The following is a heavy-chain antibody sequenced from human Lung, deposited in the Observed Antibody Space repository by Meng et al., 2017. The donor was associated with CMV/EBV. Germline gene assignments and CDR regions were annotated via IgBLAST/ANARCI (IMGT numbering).Heavy chain of an antibody. V-gene: IGHV3-49*04. J-gene: IGHJ6*02. CDR2: IRSKAYGGTT. CDR3: TRALDYYDSRAFYYYYGMDG. CDR1: GFTFGDYA. Sequence: SCTASGFTFGDYAMSWVRQAPGKGLEWVGFIRSKAYGGTTEYAASVKGRFTISRDDSKSIAYLQMNSLKTEDTAVYYCTRALDYYDSRAFYYYYGMDGXGQGXTVTASS. D-gene: IGHD3-22*01.